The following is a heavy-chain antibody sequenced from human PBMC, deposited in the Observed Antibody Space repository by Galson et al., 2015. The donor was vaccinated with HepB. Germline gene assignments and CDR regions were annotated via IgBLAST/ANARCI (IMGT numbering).Heavy chain of an antibody. D-gene: IGHD6-19*01. CDR3: AKARRQWLVPIGFDY. V-gene: IGHV3-23*01. J-gene: IGHJ4*02. CDR1: GFTFSSYA. Sequence: SLRLSCAASGFTFSSYAMSWVRQAPGKGLEWVSAISGSGGSTYYADSVKGRFTISRDNSKSTLYLQMNSLRAEDTAVYYCAKARRQWLVPIGFDYWGQGTLVTVSS. CDR2: ISGSGGST.